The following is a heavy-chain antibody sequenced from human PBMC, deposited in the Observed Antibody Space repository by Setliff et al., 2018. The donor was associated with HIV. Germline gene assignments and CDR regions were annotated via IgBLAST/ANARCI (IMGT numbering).Heavy chain of an antibody. J-gene: IGHJ4*02. CDR3: ARESVGYYDTSGFFN. V-gene: IGHV4-59*01. CDR1: GGSISRYY. D-gene: IGHD3-22*01. CDR2: IYYSGST. Sequence: SETLSLTCTVSGGSISRYYWSWIRQPPGKGLEWIGYIYYSGSTNYNPSLKSRVTISVDTSKKQFSPRLSSVTAADTAVYFCARESVGYYDTSGFFNWGQGTLVTVSS.